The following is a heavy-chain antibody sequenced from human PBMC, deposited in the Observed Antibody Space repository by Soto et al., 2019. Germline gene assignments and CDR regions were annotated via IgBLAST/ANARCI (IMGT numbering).Heavy chain of an antibody. CDR2: VYKDGFT. Sequence: QVQLQESGPGLVKPSETLSLTCTVSGGSVNSGSNYWTWIRQPPGRGLEWIGYVYKDGFTNYNPSLKSRVTISLDTSKRQFSLKVTSVTAADTAVYYCARHPTGYPNWFDSWGQGTLVTVSS. CDR3: ARHPTGYPNWFDS. D-gene: IGHD3-9*01. V-gene: IGHV4-61*01. CDR1: GGSVNSGSNY. J-gene: IGHJ5*01.